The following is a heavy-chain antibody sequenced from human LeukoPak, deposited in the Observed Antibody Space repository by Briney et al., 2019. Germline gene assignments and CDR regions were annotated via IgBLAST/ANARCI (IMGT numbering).Heavy chain of an antibody. J-gene: IGHJ4*02. CDR1: GFSFSSYW. Sequence: GGSLRLSCAASGFSFSSYWMHWVRQAPGKGLVWVSRISSDGSIINYADSVKGRLTISRDNAKSTLYLQMNSLRVEDTAVYYCARPAVAGLRAGGYDYWGQGTLVTVSS. CDR3: ARPAVAGLRAGGYDY. V-gene: IGHV3-74*01. CDR2: ISSDGSII. D-gene: IGHD6-19*01.